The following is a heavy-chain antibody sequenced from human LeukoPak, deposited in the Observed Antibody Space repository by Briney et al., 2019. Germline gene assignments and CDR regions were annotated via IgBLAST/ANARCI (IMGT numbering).Heavy chain of an antibody. V-gene: IGHV3-48*03. J-gene: IGHJ6*02. CDR2: ISSSSETK. CDR3: ARDRSDSHPRIGMDV. CDR1: GFTFSRYE. Sequence: GGSLRLSCAASGFTFSRYEMNWVRQAPGKGLEWVSFISSSSETKYYADSVKGRFTISGDSAKNSLYLQMKSLRVEDTAIYYCARDRSDSHPRIGMDVWGQGTTVTVSS. D-gene: IGHD2-15*01.